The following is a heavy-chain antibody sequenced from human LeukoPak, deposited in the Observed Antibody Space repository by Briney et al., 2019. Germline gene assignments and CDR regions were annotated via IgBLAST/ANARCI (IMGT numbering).Heavy chain of an antibody. CDR3: ARDQSSVAGTTYNWFDP. CDR1: GFTFSSYA. V-gene: IGHV3-23*01. CDR2: ISGSGGST. Sequence: GGSLRLSCAASGFTFSSYAMSWVRQAPGKGLEWVSAISGSGGSTYYADSVKGRFTISRANAKNSLYLQMNSLRAEDTAVYYCARDQSSVAGTTYNWFDPWGQGTLVTVSS. D-gene: IGHD6-19*01. J-gene: IGHJ5*02.